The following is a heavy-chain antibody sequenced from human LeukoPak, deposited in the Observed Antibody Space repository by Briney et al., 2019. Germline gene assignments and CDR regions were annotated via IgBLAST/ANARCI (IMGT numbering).Heavy chain of an antibody. J-gene: IGHJ3*02. D-gene: IGHD3-3*01. V-gene: IGHV1-69*05. CDR3: ARDRVFGVVSSHDAFDI. CDR2: IIPIFGTA. CDR1: GGTFGSYA. Sequence: SVKVSCKASGGTFGSYAISWVRQAPGQGLEWMGGIIPIFGTANYAQKFQGRVTITTDESTSTAYMELSSLRSEDTAVYYCARDRVFGVVSSHDAFDIWGQGTMVTVSS.